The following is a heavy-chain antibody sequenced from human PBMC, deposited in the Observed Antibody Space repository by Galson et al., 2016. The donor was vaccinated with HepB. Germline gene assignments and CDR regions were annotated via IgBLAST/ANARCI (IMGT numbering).Heavy chain of an antibody. D-gene: IGHD1-14*01. Sequence: SVKVSCKASGYTFTKYGINWVRQAPGQGLEWMGWISAFNGNTKYAQKLQDRVTITTDTSTTTAYMELRSLRPDDTAVYYCARRNPERAVEGSRDYYNGMDVWGQGTTVTVSS. CDR3: ARRNPERAVEGSRDYYNGMDV. V-gene: IGHV1-18*01. CDR2: ISAFNGNT. CDR1: GYTFTKYG. J-gene: IGHJ6*02.